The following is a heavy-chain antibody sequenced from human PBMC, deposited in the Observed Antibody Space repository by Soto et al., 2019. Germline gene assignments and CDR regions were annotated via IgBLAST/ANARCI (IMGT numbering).Heavy chain of an antibody. J-gene: IGHJ5*02. V-gene: IGHV4-39*01. D-gene: IGHD6-13*01. CDR2: IYYSGNT. CDR3: ARPKTIGAAAGKGWFDP. Sequence: SETLSLTCSVSSASLSSSTYYWSWIRQPPGRGPEWIGSIYYSGNTYYKPSLKSRVSISIDTSRIQFSLKLTSVTAADTAMYYCARPKTIGAAAGKGWFDPWGEGTLVTVSS. CDR1: SASLSSSTYY.